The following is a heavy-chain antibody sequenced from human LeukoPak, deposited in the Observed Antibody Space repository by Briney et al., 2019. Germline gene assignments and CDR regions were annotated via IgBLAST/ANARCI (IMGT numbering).Heavy chain of an antibody. J-gene: IGHJ4*02. CDR1: GASISEYY. Sequence: SETLSLTCTVSGASISEYYWTWIRQPPGKGLEWLGHIHPSGSTYSNPSLRSRVTVSVDTPKNQFSLTLSSVTAADTAMHFCARGLDTAKVGYWGQGTLVTVSS. V-gene: IGHV4-4*08. D-gene: IGHD5-18*01. CDR2: IHPSGST. CDR3: ARGLDTAKVGY.